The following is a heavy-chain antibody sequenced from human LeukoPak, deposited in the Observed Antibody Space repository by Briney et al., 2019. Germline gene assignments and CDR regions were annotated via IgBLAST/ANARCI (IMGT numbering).Heavy chain of an antibody. V-gene: IGHV3-23*01. CDR1: GFTFSSYA. CDR3: AKPGGNYYFDC. D-gene: IGHD4-23*01. CDR2: ISGSGGST. Sequence: GGSLRLSCAASGFTFSSYAMSWVRQAPGKGLEWVSAISGSGGSTYYADSVKGRFTISRDNSKNTLYLHMNSLGAEDTAVYYCAKPGGNYYFDCWGQGTLVTVSS. J-gene: IGHJ4*02.